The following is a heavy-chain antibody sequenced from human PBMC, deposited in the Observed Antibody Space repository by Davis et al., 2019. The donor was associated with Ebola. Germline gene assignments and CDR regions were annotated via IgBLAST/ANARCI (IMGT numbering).Heavy chain of an antibody. D-gene: IGHD6-13*01. CDR1: GYTFTSYD. Sequence: ASVKVSCKASGYTFTSYDINWVRQATGQGLEWMGWMNPNSGNTGYAQKFQGRVTITRNTSISTAYMELSSLRSEDTAVYYCARIPPGYSSSCRAFDIWGQGTMVTVSS. CDR3: ARIPPGYSSSCRAFDI. CDR2: MNPNSGNT. J-gene: IGHJ3*02. V-gene: IGHV1-8*03.